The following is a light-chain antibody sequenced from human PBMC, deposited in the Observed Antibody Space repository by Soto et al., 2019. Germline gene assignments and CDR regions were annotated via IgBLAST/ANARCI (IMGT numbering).Light chain of an antibody. J-gene: IGKJ4*01. CDR3: QEGTSWPA. Sequence: EMGLTQSPAPLSLSPRERATLSCRASQSVSNNYLAWYQQKPGQAPRLLIYGASSRATGIPDRFSGSGSGTDFTLTISSLEPEDFAVYYCQEGTSWPAFGGGTKVDIK. V-gene: IGKV3D-20*02. CDR1: QSVSNNY. CDR2: GAS.